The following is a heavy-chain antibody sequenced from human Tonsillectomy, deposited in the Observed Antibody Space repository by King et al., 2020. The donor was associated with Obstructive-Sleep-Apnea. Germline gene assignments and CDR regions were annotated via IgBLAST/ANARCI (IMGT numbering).Heavy chain of an antibody. CDR1: GFTFNSFG. D-gene: IGHD3/OR15-3a*01. CDR2: IWYDGSNK. CDR3: ARDSPLRTGNYYGMDV. V-gene: IGHV3-33*01. J-gene: IGHJ6*02. Sequence: VQLVQSGGGVVQPGRSLRLSCAASGFTFNSFGMDWVRQAPGKGLEWVAFIWYDGSNKYYADSVKGRFTIPRDNSKNKLYLQMNSLRAEDTAVYYCARDSPLRTGNYYGMDVWGQGTTVTVSS.